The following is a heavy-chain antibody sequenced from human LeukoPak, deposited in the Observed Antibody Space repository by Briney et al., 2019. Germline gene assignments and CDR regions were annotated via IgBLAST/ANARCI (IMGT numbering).Heavy chain of an antibody. J-gene: IGHJ5*02. CDR2: VSTDGTGP. CDR1: GFTFSRYW. V-gene: IGHV3-74*01. Sequence: GGSLRLSRAASGFTFSRYWMHSVPEAPGEGLVCVSRVSTDGTGPSYADFVKGRFTISRDNAKDTVYLQMNTLSAEHTYVYYSARDMGPYGGNPGGSWGQGTLVTVSS. CDR3: ARDMGPYGGNPGGS. D-gene: IGHD4-23*01.